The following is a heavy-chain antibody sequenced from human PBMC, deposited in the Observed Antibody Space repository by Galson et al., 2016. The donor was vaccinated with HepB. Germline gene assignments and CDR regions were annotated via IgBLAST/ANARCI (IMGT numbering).Heavy chain of an antibody. CDR1: GFTFSTYY. J-gene: IGHJ4*02. V-gene: IGHV3-7*05. Sequence: SLRLSCAASGFTFSTYYMTWVRQPPGKGLEWVAGIKQDGSEKYYVDSLKSRFTISRDHAKNSLYLQMSSLKPEDTAVYYCALGQGFLADSWGQGTLVTVSS. CDR2: IKQDGSEK. CDR3: ALGQGFLADS.